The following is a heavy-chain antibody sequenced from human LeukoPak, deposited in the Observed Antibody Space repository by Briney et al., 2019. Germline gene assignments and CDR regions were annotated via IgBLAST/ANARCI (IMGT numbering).Heavy chain of an antibody. J-gene: IGHJ4*02. Sequence: HPGGSLRLSCAASGFTFSSYWMHWVRQAPGKGLVRVSRINSDGSSTSYADSVKGRFTISRDNAKNTLYLQMNSLRAEDTAVYYCARDLIGGSYRNFDYWGQGTLVTVSS. CDR2: INSDGSST. D-gene: IGHD1-26*01. CDR1: GFTFSSYW. CDR3: ARDLIGGSYRNFDY. V-gene: IGHV3-74*01.